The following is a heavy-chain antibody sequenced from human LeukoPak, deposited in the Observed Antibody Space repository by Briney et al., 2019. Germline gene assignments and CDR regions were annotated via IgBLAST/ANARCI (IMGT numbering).Heavy chain of an antibody. Sequence: SETLSLTCTVSGDSISSFYWSWIRQPPGKGLEWIGYIYYSGTTNYNPSLKSRVTMSVDTSKNQFSLKLSSVTAADTAVYYCARNHWSGYDSNWFDPWGQGTLVTVSS. V-gene: IGHV4-59*01. CDR1: GDSISSFY. CDR3: ARNHWSGYDSNWFDP. J-gene: IGHJ5*02. CDR2: IYYSGTT. D-gene: IGHD5-12*01.